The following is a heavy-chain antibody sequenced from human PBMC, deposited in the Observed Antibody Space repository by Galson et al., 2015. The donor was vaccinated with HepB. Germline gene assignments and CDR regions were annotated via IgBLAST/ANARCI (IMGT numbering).Heavy chain of an antibody. CDR3: TTVGGSSWYGVDY. D-gene: IGHD6-13*01. CDR2: IKSKTDGGTT. V-gene: IGHV3-15*01. J-gene: IGHJ4*02. CDR1: GFTFSTAW. Sequence: SLRLSCAASGFTFSTAWMSWVRQAPGKGLEWVGRIKSKTDGGTTDYAAPVKGRFTISRDDSKNTLYLQMNSLKTEDTAVYYCTTVGGSSWYGVDYWGQGTLVTVSS.